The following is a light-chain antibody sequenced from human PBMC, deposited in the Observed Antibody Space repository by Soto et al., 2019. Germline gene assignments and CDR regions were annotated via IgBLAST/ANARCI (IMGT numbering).Light chain of an antibody. Sequence: VLTQSPATLSVSPGERATLSCRASQSVSSYLAWYQQKPGQTPRLLIYDASNRATGIPARFSGSGSGTDFTLTISSLEPEDFAVYYCQQRSNWPWTFGQGTKVDIK. CDR1: QSVSSY. CDR3: QQRSNWPWT. J-gene: IGKJ1*01. V-gene: IGKV3-11*01. CDR2: DAS.